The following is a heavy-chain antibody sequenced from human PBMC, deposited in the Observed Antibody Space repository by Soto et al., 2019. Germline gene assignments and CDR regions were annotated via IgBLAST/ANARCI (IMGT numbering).Heavy chain of an antibody. CDR1: GFTFSSYS. CDR2: ISSSSSYI. D-gene: IGHD3-3*01. Sequence: EVQLVEPGGGLVKPGGSLRLSCAASGFTFSSYSMNWVRQDPGKGLEWVSSISSSSSYIYYTNSVKGRLTIYRDNAKKSLYLQMSSLRADDTAVYYCARGLVLRFLEWLSPLGYWGQGTLVNVSS. CDR3: ARGLVLRFLEWLSPLGY. J-gene: IGHJ4*02. V-gene: IGHV3-21*01.